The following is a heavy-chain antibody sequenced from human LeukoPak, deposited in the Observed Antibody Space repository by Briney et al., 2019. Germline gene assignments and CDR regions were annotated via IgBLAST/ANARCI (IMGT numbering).Heavy chain of an antibody. D-gene: IGHD3-3*01. J-gene: IGHJ4*02. CDR2: ISSSGSTI. V-gene: IGHV3-11*01. Sequence: PGGSLRLSCAASGFTFSDYYMSWIRQAPGKGLEWVSYISSSGSTIYYADSVKGRFTISRDNAKNSLYLQMNSLRAEDTAVYYCARDRDEWSHASDYWGQGTLVTVSS. CDR1: GFTFSDYY. CDR3: ARDRDEWSHASDY.